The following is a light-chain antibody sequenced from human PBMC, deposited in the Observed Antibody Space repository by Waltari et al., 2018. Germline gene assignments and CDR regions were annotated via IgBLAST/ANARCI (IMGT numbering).Light chain of an antibody. CDR3: HVWDANTVM. CDR2: LDS. J-gene: IGLJ3*02. V-gene: IGLV3-21*02. Sequence: SSVLTQAPSVSVAPGQAATVTCGGDNIGSRSVHWYQQKPGRAPVLVVYLDSDRPSGIPERFSGSKSGNAATLTSSRVEAGDEADYDCHVWDANTVMFGVGTKLTVL. CDR1: NIGSRS.